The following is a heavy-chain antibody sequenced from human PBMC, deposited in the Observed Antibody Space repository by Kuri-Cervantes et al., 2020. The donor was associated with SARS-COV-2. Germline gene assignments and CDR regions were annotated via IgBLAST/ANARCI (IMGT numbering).Heavy chain of an antibody. D-gene: IGHD1-1*01. CDR1: GGSISSYY. J-gene: IGHJ2*01. CDR2: IYTSGST. V-gene: IGHV4-4*07. CDR3: ARDHRGKNWNHRTFWYFDL. Sequence: GSLRLSCTVSGGSISSYYWSWIRQPAGKGLEWIGRIYTSGSTNYNPSPKSRVTMSVDTSKNQFSLKLSSVTAADTAVYYCARDHRGKNWNHRTFWYFDLWGRGTLVTVSS.